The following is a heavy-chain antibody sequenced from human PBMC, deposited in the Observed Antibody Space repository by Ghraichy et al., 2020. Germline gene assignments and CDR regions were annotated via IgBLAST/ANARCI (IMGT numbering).Heavy chain of an antibody. D-gene: IGHD3-16*01. CDR1: GFIFSNYW. CDR3: ARVRGSYDISDY. V-gene: IGHV3-7*01. CDR2: INRDGSEE. Sequence: GSLRLSCTASGFIFSNYWMSWVRQAPGKGLEWVANINRDGSEENYEDSVKGRFTISRDHAKNSLYLQMSSLRVEDTAVYFCARVRGSYDISDYWGQGTLVTVSS. J-gene: IGHJ4*02.